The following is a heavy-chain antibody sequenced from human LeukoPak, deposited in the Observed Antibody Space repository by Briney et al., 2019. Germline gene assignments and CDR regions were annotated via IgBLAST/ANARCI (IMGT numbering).Heavy chain of an antibody. Sequence: GGSLRLSCAASGFTFNNYWMSWVRQAPGKGLEWVANIKQGGSEKYYVDSVKGRFTISRDNAKNSLYLQMSSLRAEDTAMYYCARPQWELLRPYYFDYWGQGTLVTVSS. D-gene: IGHD1-26*01. CDR2: IKQGGSEK. CDR1: GFTFNNYW. V-gene: IGHV3-7*01. J-gene: IGHJ4*02. CDR3: ARPQWELLRPYYFDY.